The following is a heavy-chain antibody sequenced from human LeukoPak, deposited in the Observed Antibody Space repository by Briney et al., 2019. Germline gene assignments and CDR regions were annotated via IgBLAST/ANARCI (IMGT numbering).Heavy chain of an antibody. CDR3: AADYGVQAGYYYYGMDV. J-gene: IGHJ6*02. CDR1: GFTFTSPA. CDR2: IVVGSGNT. Sequence: ASVKVSCKASGFTFTSPAMQWVRQARGQRLEWIGWIVVGSGNTNYAQKFQERVTITRDMSTSTAYMELSSLRSEDTAVYYCAADYGVQAGYYYYGMDVWGQGTTVTVSS. V-gene: IGHV1-58*02. D-gene: IGHD4-17*01.